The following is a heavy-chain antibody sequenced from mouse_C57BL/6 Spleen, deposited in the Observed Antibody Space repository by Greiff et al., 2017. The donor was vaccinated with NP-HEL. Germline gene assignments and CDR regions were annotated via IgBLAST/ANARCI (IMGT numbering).Heavy chain of an antibody. J-gene: IGHJ3*01. CDR2: ISSGGSYT. CDR1: GFTFSSYG. D-gene: IGHD1-1*01. Sequence: EVKLMESGGDLVKPGGSLKLSCAASGFTFSSYGMSWVRQTPDKRLEWVATISSGGSYTYYPDSVKGRFTISRDNAKNTLYLQMSSLKSEDTAMDYCARQNYGSREGFAYWGQGTLVTVSA. CDR3: ARQNYGSREGFAY. V-gene: IGHV5-6*01.